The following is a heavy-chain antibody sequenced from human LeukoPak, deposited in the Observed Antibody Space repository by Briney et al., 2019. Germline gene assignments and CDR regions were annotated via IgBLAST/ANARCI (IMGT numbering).Heavy chain of an antibody. CDR2: IKQDGSEK. CDR1: GFTFSSYW. CDR3: ARERARYCSSTSCVIFDY. V-gene: IGHV3-7*01. D-gene: IGHD2-2*01. J-gene: IGHJ4*02. Sequence: GGSLRLSCAASGFTFSSYWMSWVRQAPGKGLEWVANIKQDGSEKYYVDSVKGRFTISRDNAKNSLYLQMNSLRAEDTAVYYCARERARYCSSTSCVIFDYWGRGTLVTVSS.